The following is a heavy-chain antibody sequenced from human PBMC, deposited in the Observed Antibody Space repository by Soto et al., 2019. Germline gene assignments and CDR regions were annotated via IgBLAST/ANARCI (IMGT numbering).Heavy chain of an antibody. CDR2: IYYSGST. CDR3: ARASSGVGRFNWFDP. J-gene: IGHJ5*02. CDR1: GGSISSGGYY. Sequence: PSETLSLTCTVSGGSISSGGYYWSWIRQDPGKGLEWIGYIYYSGSTYYNPSLKSRVTISVDTSKNQFSLKLSSVTAADTAVDSCARASSGVGRFNWFDPWGQGPLVSISS. D-gene: IGHD3-10*01. V-gene: IGHV4-31*03.